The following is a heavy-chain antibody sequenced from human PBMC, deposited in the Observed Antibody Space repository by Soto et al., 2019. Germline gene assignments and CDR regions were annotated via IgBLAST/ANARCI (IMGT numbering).Heavy chain of an antibody. CDR3: ARDQLLSTAPNCYYCCGMDV. CDR1: GCTFTGYY. CDR2: INPNSGGT. J-gene: IGHJ6*02. V-gene: IGHV1-2*02. Sequence: QVQLVQSGAEVKKPGASVKVSCKASGCTFTGYYMHWVRQAPGQGLEWMGWINPNSGGTNYAQKFQGRVTMTRDTSISTAYMELSRLRSDDTAVYYCARDQLLSTAPNCYYCCGMDVWGQGTTVTVSS. D-gene: IGHD2-2*01.